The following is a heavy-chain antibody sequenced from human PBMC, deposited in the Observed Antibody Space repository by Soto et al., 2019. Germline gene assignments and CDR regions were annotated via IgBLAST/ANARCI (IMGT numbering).Heavy chain of an antibody. J-gene: IGHJ6*03. Sequence: QVQLVESGGGLVKPGGSLRLSCVASGFTLSDYYMSWIRQAPGKGLEWVSYISSSGTIDNYADSVKGRFTISRDNAKNSLFLQMNGLRAEVTAVYYCARRTMGNYYYMDVWGKGTTVTVSS. D-gene: IGHD3-10*01. CDR1: GFTLSDYY. CDR2: ISSSGTID. CDR3: ARRTMGNYYYMDV. V-gene: IGHV3-11*01.